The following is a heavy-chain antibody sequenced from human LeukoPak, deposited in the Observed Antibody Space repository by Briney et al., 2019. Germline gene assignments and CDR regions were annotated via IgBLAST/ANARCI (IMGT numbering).Heavy chain of an antibody. J-gene: IGHJ3*02. V-gene: IGHV1-2*02. Sequence: ASVTVSRKASGYSFTRYYMHWVRQAPGQGLEWVGWINPNSGGTNYPQKFQGRVPMTSDTSISTASMELSRLRSDDTAVYVCASGSGYELGGAFDIWGQGTMVTVSS. CDR2: INPNSGGT. D-gene: IGHD5-12*01. CDR1: GYSFTRYY. CDR3: ASGSGYELGGAFDI.